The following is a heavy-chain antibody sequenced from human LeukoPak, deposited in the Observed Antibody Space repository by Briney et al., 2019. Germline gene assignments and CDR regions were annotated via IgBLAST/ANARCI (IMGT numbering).Heavy chain of an antibody. CDR2: ISSSSSYI. CDR3: ARDSRVVALEY. CDR1: GFTVSSNY. V-gene: IGHV3-21*01. Sequence: GGSLRLSCAASGFTVSSNYMSWVRQAPGKGLEWVSSISSSSSYIYYADSVKGRFTISRDNAKNSLYLQMNSLRAEDTAVYYCARDSRVVALEYWGQGTLVTVSS. D-gene: IGHD3-3*01. J-gene: IGHJ4*02.